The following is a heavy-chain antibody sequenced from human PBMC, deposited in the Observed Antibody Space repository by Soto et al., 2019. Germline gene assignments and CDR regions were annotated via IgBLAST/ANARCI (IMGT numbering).Heavy chain of an antibody. Sequence: EVQLAESGGGMVQPGGSLRLSCVASGFTFSSYDMHWVRQAPGKGLEYVSSISSNGGTTYYGNSVKGRFTISSDNSKNTLYLHMGSLRAADVAVDYCVGRVAGNYDYWGQGTLVTVSS. CDR3: VGRVAGNYDY. V-gene: IGHV3-64*01. D-gene: IGHD1-7*01. J-gene: IGHJ4*02. CDR1: GFTFSSYD. CDR2: ISSNGGTT.